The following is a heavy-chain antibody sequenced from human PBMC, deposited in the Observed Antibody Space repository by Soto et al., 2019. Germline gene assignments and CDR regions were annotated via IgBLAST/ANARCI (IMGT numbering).Heavy chain of an antibody. D-gene: IGHD6-19*01. CDR2: ISAYNGNT. Sequence: ASVKVSCKASGYTFTSYGISWVRQAPGQGLEWMGWISAYNGNTNYAQKLQGRVTMTTDTSTSTAYMELRSLRSDDTAVYYCARAMVIAVAGHSPYFGYWGQGTLVTVSS. V-gene: IGHV1-18*01. J-gene: IGHJ4*02. CDR1: GYTFTSYG. CDR3: ARAMVIAVAGHSPYFGY.